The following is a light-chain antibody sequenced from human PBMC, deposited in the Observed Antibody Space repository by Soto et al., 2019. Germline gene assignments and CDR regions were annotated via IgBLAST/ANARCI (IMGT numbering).Light chain of an antibody. V-gene: IGLV2-14*01. J-gene: IGLJ1*01. Sequence: QSVLTQPASVSGSPGQSITISCTGTSSDVGGYNYVSWYQQHPGNAPRLMIYEVNNRPSGVPNRFSGSKSGNTASLTISGLQAEDEDDYYCSSYTSSSTRVFGTGTKLTVL. CDR2: EVN. CDR3: SSYTSSSTRV. CDR1: SSDVGGYNY.